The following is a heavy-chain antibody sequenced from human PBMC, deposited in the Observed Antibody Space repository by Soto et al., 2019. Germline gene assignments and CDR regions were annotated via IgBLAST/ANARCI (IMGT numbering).Heavy chain of an antibody. Sequence: ASVKVSCKASGGTFSSYAISWVRQAPGQGLEWMGGIIPIFGTANYAQKFQGRVTITADESTSTTYMELSSLRSEDTAVYYCARGDYYDSSGYCFDYWGQGTLVTVSS. CDR1: GGTFSSYA. CDR3: ARGDYYDSSGYCFDY. D-gene: IGHD3-22*01. V-gene: IGHV1-69*13. J-gene: IGHJ4*02. CDR2: IIPIFGTA.